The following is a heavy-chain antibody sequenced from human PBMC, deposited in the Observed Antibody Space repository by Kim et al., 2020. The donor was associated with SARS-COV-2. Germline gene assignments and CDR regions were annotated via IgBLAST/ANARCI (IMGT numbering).Heavy chain of an antibody. J-gene: IGHJ4*02. D-gene: IGHD3-16*01. CDR2: ISYDGSNK. Sequence: GGSLRLSCAASGFTFSSYGMHWVRQAPGKGLEWVAVISYDGSNKYYADSVKGRFTISRDNSKNTLYLQMNSLRAEDTAVYYCAKVPLIGPFDYWGQGTLVTVSS. CDR3: AKVPLIGPFDY. V-gene: IGHV3-30*18. CDR1: GFTFSSYG.